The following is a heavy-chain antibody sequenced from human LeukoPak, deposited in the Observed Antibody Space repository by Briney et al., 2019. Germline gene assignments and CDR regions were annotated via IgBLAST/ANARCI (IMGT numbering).Heavy chain of an antibody. V-gene: IGHV3-30*18. CDR1: GFTFSSYG. CDR3: AKDLYYYDSIDY. J-gene: IGHJ4*02. D-gene: IGHD3-22*01. Sequence: GGSLRLSCAASGFTFSSYGMHWVRQAPGKGLEWVAVISYDGSNKYYADSVKGRFTISRDNSKNTLYLQMNSLRAEDTAEYYCAKDLYYYDSIDYWGQGTLVTVSS. CDR2: ISYDGSNK.